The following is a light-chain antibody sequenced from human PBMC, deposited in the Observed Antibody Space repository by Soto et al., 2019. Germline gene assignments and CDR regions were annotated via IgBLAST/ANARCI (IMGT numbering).Light chain of an antibody. J-gene: IGKJ2*01. Sequence: EIVLTQSPGTLSLSPGERATLSCRASQSVTSSYLAWYQQKPGQAPRLLIYGSSSRDTGIPDRFSGSGSGTDFTLTISRLEPEDFAVYYCQHYESSPPMFTFGKLTRLEIK. CDR3: QHYESSPPMFT. V-gene: IGKV3-20*01. CDR2: GSS. CDR1: QSVTSSY.